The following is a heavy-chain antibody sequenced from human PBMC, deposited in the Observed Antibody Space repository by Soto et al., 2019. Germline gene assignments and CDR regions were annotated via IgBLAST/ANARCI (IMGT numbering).Heavy chain of an antibody. CDR3: AREGPRPYYYYGMDV. Sequence: SVKVSCKASGGTFSSYAIDWVRQAPGQGLEWMGGIIPLIGTTNYEQKLQGRVTMTTDKSTHTAYMELRSLTSDDTAVYYCAREGPRPYYYYGMDVWGQGTTVTVSS. J-gene: IGHJ6*02. CDR1: GGTFSSYA. CDR2: IIPLIGTT. V-gene: IGHV1-69*05.